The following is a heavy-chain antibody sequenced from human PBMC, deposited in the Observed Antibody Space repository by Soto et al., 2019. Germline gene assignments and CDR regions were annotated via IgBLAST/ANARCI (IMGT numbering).Heavy chain of an antibody. V-gene: IGHV4-39*01. D-gene: IGHD2-2*01. Sequence: PSETLSLTCTVSGGSISSSSYYWGWIRQPPGKGLEWIGSIYYSGSTYYNPSLKSRVTISVDTSKNQFSLKLSSVTAADTAVYYCARPYCSSTSCYAWGGNWFDPWGQGTLVTVSS. CDR1: GGSISSSSYY. CDR3: ARPYCSSTSCYAWGGNWFDP. J-gene: IGHJ5*02. CDR2: IYYSGST.